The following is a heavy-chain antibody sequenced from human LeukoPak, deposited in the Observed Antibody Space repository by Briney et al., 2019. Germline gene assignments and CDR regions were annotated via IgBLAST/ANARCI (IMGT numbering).Heavy chain of an antibody. CDR2: INHSGST. J-gene: IGHJ4*02. D-gene: IGHD4-23*01. V-gene: IGHV4-34*01. Sequence: SETLTLTCAVYGGSFSGYYWSWIRQPPGKGLEWIGEINHSGSTNYNPSLKSRVTISVDTSKNQFSLKLSSVTAADTAVYYCARGLFTVVMAYWGQGTLVTVSS. CDR1: GGSFSGYY. CDR3: ARGLFTVVMAY.